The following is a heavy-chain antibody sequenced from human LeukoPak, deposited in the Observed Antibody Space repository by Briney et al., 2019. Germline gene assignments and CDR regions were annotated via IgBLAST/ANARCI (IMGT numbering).Heavy chain of an antibody. CDR1: GGSVSSSSYY. V-gene: IGHV4-39*01. D-gene: IGHD3-22*01. CDR2: IYYSGST. Sequence: SETLSLTCTVSGGSVSSSSYYWGWIRQPPGKWLDWIGSIYYSGSTDYNPSLKSRVTMSVDTSKNQLSLKLSSVTAADTAVYYCARRGYYDSSGYYYYWGQGTLVTVSS. CDR3: ARRGYYDSSGYYYY. J-gene: IGHJ4*02.